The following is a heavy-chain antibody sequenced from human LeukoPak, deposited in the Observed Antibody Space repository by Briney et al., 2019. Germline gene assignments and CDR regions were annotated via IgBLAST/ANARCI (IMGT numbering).Heavy chain of an antibody. CDR1: GGSISSNDYY. J-gene: IGHJ4*02. CDR2: IYYSGST. D-gene: IGHD3-3*01. V-gene: IGHV4-39*01. CDR3: ARRPYDFWSGYFFDY. Sequence: SETRSLTCTVSGGSISSNDYYWSWIRQPPGKGLEWIGSIYYSGSTYYNPSLKSRVTISVDTSKNQFSLKLSSVTAADTAVYYCARRPYDFWSGYFFDYWGQGTLVTVSS.